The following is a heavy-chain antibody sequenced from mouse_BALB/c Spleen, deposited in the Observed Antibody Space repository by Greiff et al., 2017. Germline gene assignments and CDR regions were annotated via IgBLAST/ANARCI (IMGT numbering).Heavy chain of an antibody. CDR1: GFTFSSYA. J-gene: IGHJ3*01. CDR2: ISSGGSYT. CDR3: ARGEGGKFAY. V-gene: IGHV5-9-1*01. Sequence: EVMLVESGGGLVKPGGSLKLSCAASGFTFSSYAMSWVRQTPEKRLEWVATISSGGSYTYYPDSVKGRFTISRDNAKNTLYLQMSSLRSEDTAMYYCARGEGGKFAYWGQGTLVTVSA.